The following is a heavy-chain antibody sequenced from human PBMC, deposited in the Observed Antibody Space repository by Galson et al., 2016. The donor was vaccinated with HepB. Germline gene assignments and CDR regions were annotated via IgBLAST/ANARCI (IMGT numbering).Heavy chain of an antibody. D-gene: IGHD1-26*01. J-gene: IGHJ4*02. Sequence: QSGAEVKKPGESLKISCKASGYTLTSYATHWVRQAPGQRLEWMGWINAGKGNTKYSQKFQGRVTITRDTSASTAYMELSSLRSEDTAVYYCARDPGGSKTRFDYWGQGTLVTVSS. CDR1: GYTLTSYA. CDR3: ARDPGGSKTRFDY. V-gene: IGHV1-3*01. CDR2: INAGKGNT.